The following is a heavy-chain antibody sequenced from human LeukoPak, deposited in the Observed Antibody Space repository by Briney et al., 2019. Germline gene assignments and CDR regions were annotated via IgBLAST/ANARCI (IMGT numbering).Heavy chain of an antibody. CDR3: ARESPARGTDY. CDR1: GGSISSYY. CDR2: IYYSGST. Sequence: SETLSLTCTVSGGSISSYYWSWIRQPPGKGLEWIGYIYYSGSTIYRPSLKSRVTISVDTSKNQFSLKLSSVTAADTAVYYCARESPARGTDYWGQGTLVTVSS. J-gene: IGHJ4*02. V-gene: IGHV4-59*01.